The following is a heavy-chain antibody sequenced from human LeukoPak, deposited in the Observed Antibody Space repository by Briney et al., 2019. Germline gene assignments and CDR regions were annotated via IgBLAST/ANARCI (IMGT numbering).Heavy chain of an antibody. J-gene: IGHJ4*02. CDR1: GGTFSSYT. CDR3: ARDHYGDYTPRYFDY. V-gene: IGHV1-69*04. D-gene: IGHD4-17*01. Sequence: ASVKVSCKASGGTFSSYTISWVRQAPGQGLEWMGRIIPILGIANYAQKLQGRVTITADKSTSTAYMELSSLRSEDTAVYYCARDHYGDYTPRYFDYWGQGTLVTVSS. CDR2: IIPILGIA.